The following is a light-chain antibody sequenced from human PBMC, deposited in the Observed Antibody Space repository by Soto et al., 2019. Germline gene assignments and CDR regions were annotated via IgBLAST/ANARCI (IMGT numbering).Light chain of an antibody. CDR1: QSVSSNY. CDR2: GAS. J-gene: IGKJ1*01. Sequence: EIVLTQSPGTLSLSLGERATLSCRASQSVSSNYLAWYQQKPGQAPRLLIYGASTRATGIPDRFSGSGSGTDFTLTISRLEPEDFAVYYCQQYGSSGTFGQGTKVDIK. V-gene: IGKV3-20*01. CDR3: QQYGSSGT.